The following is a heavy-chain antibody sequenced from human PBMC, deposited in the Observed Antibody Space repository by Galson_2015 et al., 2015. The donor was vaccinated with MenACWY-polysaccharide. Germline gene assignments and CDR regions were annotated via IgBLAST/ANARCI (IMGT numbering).Heavy chain of an antibody. Sequence: SLRLSCAASEFTFSSYWMHWVRQAPGRGLVWVSRINSDGRSTTHADSVKGRFTISRDNAKNTLFLQMNSLRAEDTAIYYCARSKFSSGYFVRAFDSWGQGTMVTVSS. V-gene: IGHV3-74*01. CDR1: EFTFSSYW. CDR2: INSDGRST. D-gene: IGHD3-22*01. J-gene: IGHJ3*02. CDR3: ARSKFSSGYFVRAFDS.